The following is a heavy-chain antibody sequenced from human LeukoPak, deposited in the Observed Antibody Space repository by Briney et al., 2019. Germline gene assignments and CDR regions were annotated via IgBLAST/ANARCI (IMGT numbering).Heavy chain of an antibody. CDR3: ARSIYSNLDAFDI. D-gene: IGHD4-11*01. CDR1: GFTFSSYS. CDR2: ISSSSSYI. V-gene: IGHV3-21*01. Sequence: PGGSLRLSCAASGFTFSSYSMNWVRQAPGKGLEWVSSISSSSSYIYYADAVKGRFTISRDNAKNSLYLQMNSLRAEDTAVHYCARSIYSNLDAFDIWGQGTMVTVSS. J-gene: IGHJ3*02.